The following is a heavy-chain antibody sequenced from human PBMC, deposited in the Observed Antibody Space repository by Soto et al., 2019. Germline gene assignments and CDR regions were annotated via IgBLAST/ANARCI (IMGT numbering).Heavy chain of an antibody. Sequence: GSLRLSCAASGFTFRNFGMAWVRQAPGKGLEWVSTVSGGGENTHYSDSVNGRFAISRDNSQNTVYLHMSSLRVDDTAHYYCAKGRSYGGRLLVFWDQETQVTVSS. D-gene: IGHD4-17*01. V-gene: IGHV3-23*01. CDR1: GFTFRNFG. J-gene: IGHJ4*02. CDR3: AKGRSYGGRLLVF. CDR2: VSGGGENT.